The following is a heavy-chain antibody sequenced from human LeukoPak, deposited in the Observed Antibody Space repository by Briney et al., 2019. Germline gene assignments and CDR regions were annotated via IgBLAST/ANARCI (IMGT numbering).Heavy chain of an antibody. D-gene: IGHD4-11*01. CDR2: INPNSGGT. V-gene: IGHV1-2*02. J-gene: IGHJ4*02. Sequence: ASVKVSCKASGYTFTGYYMHWVRQAPGQGLEWMGWINPNSGGTNYAQKFQGRVTMTRDTSISTAYMELSRLRSDDTAVYYCARDAHYMTLLYYFVYWGQGTLVTVSS. CDR1: GYTFTGYY. CDR3: ARDAHYMTLLYYFVY.